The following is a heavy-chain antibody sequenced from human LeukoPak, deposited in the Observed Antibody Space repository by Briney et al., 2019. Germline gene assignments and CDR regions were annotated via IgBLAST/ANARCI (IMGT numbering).Heavy chain of an antibody. J-gene: IGHJ6*02. V-gene: IGHV1-2*02. Sequence: GASVKVSCKASGYTFTGYYMHWVRQAPGQGLEWMGWISPNSGGTNYAQKFQGRVTMTRDTSIGTAYMELSRLRSDDTAVYYCARVGSGYYYYYYGMDVWGQGTTVTVSS. CDR2: ISPNSGGT. CDR3: ARVGSGYYYYYYGMDV. CDR1: GYTFTGYY. D-gene: IGHD3-22*01.